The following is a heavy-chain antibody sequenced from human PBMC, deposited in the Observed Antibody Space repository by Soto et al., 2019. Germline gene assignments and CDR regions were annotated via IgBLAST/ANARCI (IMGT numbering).Heavy chain of an antibody. V-gene: IGHV4-39*01. Sequence: SETLSLTCTVSGGSISSSSYYWGWIRQPPGKGLEWIGSIYYSGSTYYNPSLKSRVTISVDTSKNQFSLKLSSVTAADTAVYYCARRKLSPGTFRRYYFDYWGQGTLVTVSS. D-gene: IGHD6-13*01. CDR1: GGSISSSSYY. CDR2: IYYSGST. J-gene: IGHJ4*02. CDR3: ARRKLSPGTFRRYYFDY.